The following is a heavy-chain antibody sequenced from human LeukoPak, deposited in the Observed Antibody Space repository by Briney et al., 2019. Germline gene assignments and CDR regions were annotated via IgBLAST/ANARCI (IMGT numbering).Heavy chain of an antibody. CDR2: INHSGST. V-gene: IGHV4-34*01. D-gene: IGHD5-24*01. J-gene: IGHJ3*02. Sequence: PSETLSLTCAVYGGSFSGYYWSWIRQPPGKGLEWIGEINHSGSTNYNPSLKSRDTISVDTSKNQFSLKLSSVTAADTAVYYCARGPSRWLQLDAFDIWGQGTMVTVSS. CDR1: GGSFSGYY. CDR3: ARGPSRWLQLDAFDI.